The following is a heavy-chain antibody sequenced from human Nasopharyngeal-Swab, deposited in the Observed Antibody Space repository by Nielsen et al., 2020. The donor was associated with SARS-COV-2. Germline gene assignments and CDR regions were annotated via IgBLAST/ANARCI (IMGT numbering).Heavy chain of an antibody. V-gene: IGHV3-48*04. CDR2: ISSSSSTI. J-gene: IGHJ4*02. Sequence: GGSLRLSCAASGFTFSSYSMNWVRQAPGKGLEWVSYISSSSSTIYYADSVKGRFTISRDNAENSLYLQMNSLRAEDTAVYYCARDPPVGATTVFDYWGQGTLVTVSS. D-gene: IGHD1-26*01. CDR3: ARDPPVGATTVFDY. CDR1: GFTFSSYS.